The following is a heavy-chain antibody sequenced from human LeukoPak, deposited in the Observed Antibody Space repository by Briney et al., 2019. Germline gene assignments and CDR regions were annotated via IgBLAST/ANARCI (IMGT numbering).Heavy chain of an antibody. D-gene: IGHD3-9*01. J-gene: IGHJ4*02. CDR2: INPSGGST. CDR1: GYTFTSYY. Sequence: ASVKVSCKASGYTFTSYYMHWVRQAPGQGLEWMGIINPSGGSTSYAQKFQGRVTMTRDTSTSTVYMELSSLRSEDTAVYYCARVGMHYDILTGPDYWGQGTLVTVSS. V-gene: IGHV1-46*01. CDR3: ARVGMHYDILTGPDY.